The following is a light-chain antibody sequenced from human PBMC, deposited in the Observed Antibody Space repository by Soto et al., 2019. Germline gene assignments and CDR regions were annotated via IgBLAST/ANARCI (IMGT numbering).Light chain of an antibody. CDR2: GAS. CDR3: QQYSRLLS. CDR1: ESISTW. Sequence: DIPMTQSPSSLSASVGDRVTITCRASESISTWLAWYQQKPGKAPKLLIYGASSLESGVPTRFSGDGSETLFTLTISSLQRDDFGTYYCQQYSRLLSFGQGTKVEIE. J-gene: IGKJ1*01. V-gene: IGKV1-5*03.